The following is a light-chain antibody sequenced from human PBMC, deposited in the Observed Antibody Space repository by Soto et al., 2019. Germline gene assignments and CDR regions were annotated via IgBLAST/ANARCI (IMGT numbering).Light chain of an antibody. Sequence: EILLTQSPATLSLSPGERATLSCRASQSITNNFLAWYQHKPGQAPRLLIYGASTRASGIPDRFSGSGSGTDFTFAIDGLETEDFALYFCHQYGGSMETVGQGTKVEI. J-gene: IGKJ1*01. CDR3: HQYGGSMET. CDR1: QSITNNF. V-gene: IGKV3-20*01. CDR2: GAS.